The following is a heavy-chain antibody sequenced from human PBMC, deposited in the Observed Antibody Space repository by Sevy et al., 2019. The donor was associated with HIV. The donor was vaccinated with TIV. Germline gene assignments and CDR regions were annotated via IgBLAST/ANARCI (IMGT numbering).Heavy chain of an antibody. CDR3: TTDLYYDFWSGYYDYYYYGMDV. V-gene: IGHV3-15*01. Sequence: GGSLRLSCAASGFTFSNAWMSWVRQAPGKGLEWVGRIKSKTDGGTTDYAAHVKGRFTISRDDSKNTLYLKMNSLKTEDTAVYYCTTDLYYDFWSGYYDYYYYGMDVWGQGTTVTVSS. J-gene: IGHJ6*02. CDR1: GFTFSNAW. D-gene: IGHD3-3*01. CDR2: IKSKTDGGTT.